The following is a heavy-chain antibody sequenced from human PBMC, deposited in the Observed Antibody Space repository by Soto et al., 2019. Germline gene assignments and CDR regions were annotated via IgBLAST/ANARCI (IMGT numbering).Heavy chain of an antibody. Sequence: QVQLVQSGAEVKKPGSSVKVSCKASGGTFSSSAISWVRQAPGQGLEWMGGIVTIFGTANYAQKFQGRVTSTADESTSTANTELSSLRSEDTAVYYCARHVPAAGYYYGMDVWCHGTTVTVSS. CDR2: IVTIFGTA. J-gene: IGHJ6*02. CDR1: GGTFSSSA. D-gene: IGHD2-2*01. V-gene: IGHV1-69*12. CDR3: ARHVPAAGYYYGMDV.